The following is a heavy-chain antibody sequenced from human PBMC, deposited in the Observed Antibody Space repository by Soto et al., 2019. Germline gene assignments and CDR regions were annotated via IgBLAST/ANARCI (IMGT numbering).Heavy chain of an antibody. CDR1: GGTFSSYA. CDR2: IIPIFGTA. CDR3: AGAGEKVLRWFDP. V-gene: IGHV1-69*06. J-gene: IGHJ5*02. Sequence: QVQLVQSGAEVEKPGSSVKVSCKASGGTFSSYAISWVRQAPGPGLVWKGGIIPIFGTANYAQKFQGRFTVTADKSTSTAYMEVSSLRSEDTAGYYCAGAGEKVLRWFDPWGQGTLFAVSS. D-gene: IGHD3-10*01.